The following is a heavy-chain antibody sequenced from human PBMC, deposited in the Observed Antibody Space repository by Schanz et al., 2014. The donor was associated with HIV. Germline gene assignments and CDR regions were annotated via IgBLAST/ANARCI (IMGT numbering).Heavy chain of an antibody. CDR3: AKDDQQFAY. J-gene: IGHJ4*02. CDR1: GFSFGTYS. V-gene: IGHV3-21*06. CDR2: ISSTSSYR. Sequence: VQLVESGGGVVQPGRSLRLSCAASGFSFGTYSLNWVRQAPGKGLEWVASISSTSSYRSFADSVKGRFTISRDNAKNSLYLQMNSLRAEDMAVYYCAKDDQQFAYWGQGTLVTVSS. D-gene: IGHD6-6*01.